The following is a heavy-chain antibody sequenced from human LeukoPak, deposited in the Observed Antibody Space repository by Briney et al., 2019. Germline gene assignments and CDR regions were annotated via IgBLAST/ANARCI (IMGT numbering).Heavy chain of an antibody. CDR1: GFTFSSYS. CDR3: ARAVGDYFIDY. D-gene: IGHD4-17*01. Sequence: GGSLRLSCAASGFTFSSYSMNWVRQAPGKGLEWVSYISSSSSTTYYADSVKGRFTISRDNAKNSLYLQMNSLRAEDTAVYYCARAVGDYFIDYWGQGTLVTVSS. V-gene: IGHV3-48*01. CDR2: ISSSSSTT. J-gene: IGHJ4*02.